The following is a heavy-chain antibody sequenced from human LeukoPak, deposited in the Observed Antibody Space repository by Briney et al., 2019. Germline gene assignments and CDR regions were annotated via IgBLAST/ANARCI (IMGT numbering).Heavy chain of an antibody. D-gene: IGHD2-15*01. CDR1: GFTFSSYS. J-gene: IGHJ6*02. CDR3: ARVRVVSYYGMDV. V-gene: IGHV3-48*04. Sequence: GGSLRLSCAASGFTFSSYSMNWVRQAPGKGLEWVSYISSSSSTIYYADSVKGRFTISRDNAKNSLYLQMNSLRAEDTAVYYCARVRVVSYYGMDVWGQGTTVTVSS. CDR2: ISSSSSTI.